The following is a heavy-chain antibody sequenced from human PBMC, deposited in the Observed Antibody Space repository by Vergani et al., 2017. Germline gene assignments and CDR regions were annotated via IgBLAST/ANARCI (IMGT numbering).Heavy chain of an antibody. CDR3: ARDVSSYGGFDY. V-gene: IGHV4-59*01. Sequence: QVQLQESGPGLVKPSQTLSLTCTVSGGSISSYYWSWIRQPPGKGLEWIGYIYYSGSTNYNPSLKSRVTIAVATSKNQFSLKLSSVTAADTAVYYCARDVSSYGGFDYWGQGTLVTVSS. D-gene: IGHD5-18*01. CDR2: IYYSGST. CDR1: GGSISSYY. J-gene: IGHJ4*02.